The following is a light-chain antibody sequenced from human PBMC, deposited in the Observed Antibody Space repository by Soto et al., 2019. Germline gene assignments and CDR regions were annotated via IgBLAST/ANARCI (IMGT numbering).Light chain of an antibody. V-gene: IGKV1-33*01. CDR2: DAS. Sequence: DLQMTQSPSSLTAAVGDRITITCQASQNINKYLNWYQQKLGKAPKILIYDASNLQRGVPSRFSGSGSGTHFSLSISSLQPEDIATYYCQESENGPLTFGGGTKAEIK. J-gene: IGKJ4*01. CDR3: QESENGPLT. CDR1: QNINKY.